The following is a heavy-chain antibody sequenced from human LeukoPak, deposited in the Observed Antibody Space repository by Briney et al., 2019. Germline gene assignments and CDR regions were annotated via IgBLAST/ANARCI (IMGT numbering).Heavy chain of an antibody. CDR3: ASSTVAGWYYYYYYMDV. Sequence: ASVKVSCKASGGTFSRYAISWVRQAPGQGLEWMGGIIPIFGTANYAQKFQGRVTITADKSTSTAYMELSSLRSEDTAVYYCASSTVAGWYYYYYYMDVWGKGTTVTVSS. V-gene: IGHV1-69*06. CDR2: IIPIFGTA. D-gene: IGHD6-19*01. CDR1: GGTFSRYA. J-gene: IGHJ6*03.